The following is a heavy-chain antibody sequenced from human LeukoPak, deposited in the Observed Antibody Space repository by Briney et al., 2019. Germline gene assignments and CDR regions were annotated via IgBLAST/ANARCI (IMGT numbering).Heavy chain of an antibody. CDR1: GGSFSGYY. Sequence: SETLSLTGAVYGGSFSGYYWSWIRQPPGKGLEWIGEINHSGSTNYNPPLKSRVTISVDTSKNQFSLKLSSVTAADTAVYYCARGSVTVTGDYWGQGTLVTVSS. D-gene: IGHD4-17*01. CDR2: INHSGST. J-gene: IGHJ4*02. CDR3: ARGSVTVTGDY. V-gene: IGHV4-34*01.